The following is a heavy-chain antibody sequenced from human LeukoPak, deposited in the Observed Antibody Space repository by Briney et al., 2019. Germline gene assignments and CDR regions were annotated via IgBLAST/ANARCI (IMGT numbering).Heavy chain of an antibody. D-gene: IGHD3-22*01. Sequence: SVNVSCNASAYTFTSYGISWVRQAPGQGLDWMGWIIAYHGNTNYAKKLQGRVTMTTDTSTSTAYLELRSLRSDDTAVYYCARSRTPRPYYDSSGYYYIWYFDLWGRGTLVTVSS. CDR2: IIAYHGNT. CDR3: ARSRTPRPYYDSSGYYYIWYFDL. V-gene: IGHV1-18*01. J-gene: IGHJ2*01. CDR1: AYTFTSYG.